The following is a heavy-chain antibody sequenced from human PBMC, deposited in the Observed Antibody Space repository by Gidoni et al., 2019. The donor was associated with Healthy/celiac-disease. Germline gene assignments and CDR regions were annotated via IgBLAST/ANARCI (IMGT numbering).Heavy chain of an antibody. CDR3: ARAFAVFDALYYYGSGSYYSGDY. CDR2: ISSSSSYI. Sequence: EVPLVVPGGGLVKPGGSLRLSCAASGFPLSSHRMMWVRQAPGKRLEWVSSISSSSSYIYYADSVKGRFTIYRDNAKNSLYLKVDSLRAEDTAVYYCARAFAVFDALYYYGSGSYYSGDYWGQGTLVTVSS. J-gene: IGHJ4*02. D-gene: IGHD3-10*01. CDR1: GFPLSSHR. V-gene: IGHV3-21*01.